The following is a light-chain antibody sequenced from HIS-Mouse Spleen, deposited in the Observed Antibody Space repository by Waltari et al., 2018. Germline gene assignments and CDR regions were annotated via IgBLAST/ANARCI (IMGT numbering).Light chain of an antibody. V-gene: IGLV2-23*01. Sequence: QSALTQPASVSGSPGQSITISCTGTSSDVGSYNLVSWYQQHPGKAPKLMIYEGSKRPSGVLNRFSGSKSGNTASLTISGLQAEDEADYYCCSYAGSSTVFGGGTKLTVL. CDR2: EGS. CDR3: CSYAGSSTV. J-gene: IGLJ3*02. CDR1: SSDVGSYNL.